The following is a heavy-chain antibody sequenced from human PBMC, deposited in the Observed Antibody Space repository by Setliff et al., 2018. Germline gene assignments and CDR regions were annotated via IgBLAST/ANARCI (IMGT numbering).Heavy chain of an antibody. CDR3: ASEYGYSSSMDV. D-gene: IGHD6-19*01. Sequence: ASVKVSCKASGYTFTDYYMQWVRQAPGQGLEWMGNINTYSGATNYAHKFQGRVTMTTDTSTSTAHMELRSLTSDDTAVYYCASEYGYSSSMDVWGNGTTVTVSS. CDR1: GYTFTDYY. J-gene: IGHJ6*04. CDR2: INTYSGAT. V-gene: IGHV1-2*02.